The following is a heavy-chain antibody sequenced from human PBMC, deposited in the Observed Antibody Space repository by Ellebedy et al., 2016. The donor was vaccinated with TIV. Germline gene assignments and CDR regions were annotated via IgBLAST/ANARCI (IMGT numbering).Heavy chain of an antibody. Sequence: GESLKISCAASGFTVSSNYMSWVRQAPGKGLEWVSVIYSGGSTYYADSVKGRFTISRDNSKNTLYLQMNSLRAEDTAVYYCARTLDSSSWYAAWGQGTLVTVSS. D-gene: IGHD6-13*01. J-gene: IGHJ5*02. CDR2: IYSGGST. CDR3: ARTLDSSSWYAA. V-gene: IGHV3-53*01. CDR1: GFTVSSNY.